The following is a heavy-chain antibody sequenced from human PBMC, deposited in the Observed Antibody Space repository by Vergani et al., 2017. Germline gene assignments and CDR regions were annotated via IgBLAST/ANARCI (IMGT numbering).Heavy chain of an antibody. Sequence: QVQLQESGPGLVKPSETLSLTCAVYGGSFSGYYWSWIRQPPGKGLEWIGEINHSGSTNYNPSLKSRVTISVDTSKNQFSLKLSSVTAADTAVYYCARGTRGSRGRFDYWGQGTLVTVSS. CDR3: ARGTRGSRGRFDY. CDR2: INHSGST. CDR1: GGSFSGYY. V-gene: IGHV4-34*01. D-gene: IGHD2-15*01. J-gene: IGHJ4*02.